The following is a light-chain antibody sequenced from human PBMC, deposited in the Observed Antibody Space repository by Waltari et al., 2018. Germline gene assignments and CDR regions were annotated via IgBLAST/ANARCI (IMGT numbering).Light chain of an antibody. V-gene: IGLV2-14*01. CDR3: SSYTSSSSWV. CDR2: DVS. CDR1: SSDVGCYKY. J-gene: IGLJ3*02. Sequence: QSALTQPAPVACSPGQSITICCTGTSSDVGCYKYLPWYQQPPGKAPKLMIYDVSKRPSGVSNRFSGSKSGNTASLTISGLQAEDEADYYCSSYTSSSSWVFGGGTKLTVL.